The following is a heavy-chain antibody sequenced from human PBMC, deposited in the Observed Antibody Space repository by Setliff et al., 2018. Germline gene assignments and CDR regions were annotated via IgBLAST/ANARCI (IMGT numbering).Heavy chain of an antibody. CDR1: GYTFISYG. D-gene: IGHD6-13*01. Sequence: GASVKVSCKASGYTFISYGISWVRQAPGQGLEWMGGIIPIFGTANYAQKFQGRVTITADESTSTAYMELSSLRSEDTAVYYCARVQQLGTFDYWGQGTLVTVSS. J-gene: IGHJ4*02. V-gene: IGHV1-69*13. CDR3: ARVQQLGTFDY. CDR2: IIPIFGTA.